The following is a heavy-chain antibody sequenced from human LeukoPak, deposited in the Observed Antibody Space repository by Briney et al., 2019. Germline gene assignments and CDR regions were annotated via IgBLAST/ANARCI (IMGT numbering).Heavy chain of an antibody. J-gene: IGHJ4*02. CDR2: ISSSSSTI. CDR3: ASRSSWYDPFDY. Sequence: GGSLRLSCAASGFTFSSYSMNWVRQAPGKGLEWVSYISSSSSTIYYADPVKGRFTISRDNAKNSLYLQMNSLRVEDTAVYYCASRSSWYDPFDYWGQGTLVTVSS. V-gene: IGHV3-48*01. D-gene: IGHD6-13*01. CDR1: GFTFSSYS.